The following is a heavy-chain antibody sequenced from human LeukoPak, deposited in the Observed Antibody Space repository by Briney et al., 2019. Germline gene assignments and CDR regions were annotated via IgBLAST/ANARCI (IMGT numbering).Heavy chain of an antibody. CDR2: MNPNRGDT. CDR3: ARYYYGSGNTYGMDV. V-gene: IGHV1-2*02. CDR1: GYTFTGYY. Sequence: ASVKVSCKASGYTFTGYYIHWMRQAPGQGLEWMGWMNPNRGDTSYAQKFQGRVTMTRDTPINTAYMELSGLTSDDTAVYYCARYYYGSGNTYGMDVWGQGTTVTVSS. D-gene: IGHD3-10*01. J-gene: IGHJ6*02.